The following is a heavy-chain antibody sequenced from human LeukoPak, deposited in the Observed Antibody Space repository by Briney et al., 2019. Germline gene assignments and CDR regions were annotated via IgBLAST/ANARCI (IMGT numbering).Heavy chain of an antibody. CDR2: VNLQGST. CDR1: GVSITNTNY. CDR3: AREGGPYRPLDY. Sequence: PSGTLSLTCGVFGVSITNTNYWTWVRQPPGKGLEWIGEVNLQGSTNYNPSLMGRVAIAVDTSENHISLQLTSVTAADTAVYYCAREGGPYRPLDYSGQGTLVTVSS. J-gene: IGHJ4*01. V-gene: IGHV4-4*02.